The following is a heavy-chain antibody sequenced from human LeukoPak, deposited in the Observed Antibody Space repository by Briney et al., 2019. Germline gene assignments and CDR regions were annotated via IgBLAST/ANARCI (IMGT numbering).Heavy chain of an antibody. J-gene: IGHJ4*02. CDR2: INPNSGGT. Sequence: ASVKVSCKASGYTFTGYYMHRVRQAPGQGLEWMGRINPNSGGTNYAQKFQGRVTMTRDTSISTAYMELSRLRSDDTAVYYCARMSSGYYFPDYWGQGTLVTVSS. D-gene: IGHD3-22*01. CDR1: GYTFTGYY. CDR3: ARMSSGYYFPDY. V-gene: IGHV1-2*06.